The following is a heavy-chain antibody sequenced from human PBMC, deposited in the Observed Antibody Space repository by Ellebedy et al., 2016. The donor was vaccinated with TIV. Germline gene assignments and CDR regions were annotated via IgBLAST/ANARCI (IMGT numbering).Heavy chain of an antibody. V-gene: IGHV4-30-4*01. Sequence: MPSETLSLTCTVSGASINTDDFYWSWIRQSPGKGLEWIGHLYFSGSTYYNPSVMGRASLSADTSKMHFSLTLTSVTAADTAVYYCAGGVRGGLFDSWGQGVMVTVSS. CDR2: LYFSGST. J-gene: IGHJ4*02. D-gene: IGHD3-10*01. CDR3: AGGVRGGLFDS. CDR1: GASINTDDFY.